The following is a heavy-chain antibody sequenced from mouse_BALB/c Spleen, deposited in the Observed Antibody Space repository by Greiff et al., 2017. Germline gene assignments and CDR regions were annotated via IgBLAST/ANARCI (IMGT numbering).Heavy chain of an antibody. Sequence: EVQLVESGPELVKPGASVKISCKASGYTFTDYNMHWVKQSHGKSLEWIGYIYPYNGGTGYNQKFKSKATLTVDNSSSTAYMELRSLTSEDSAVYYCARYGLYAMDYWGQGTSVTVSS. D-gene: IGHD1-1*02. CDR1: GYTFTDYN. J-gene: IGHJ4*01. V-gene: IGHV1S29*02. CDR2: IYPYNGGT. CDR3: ARYGLYAMDY.